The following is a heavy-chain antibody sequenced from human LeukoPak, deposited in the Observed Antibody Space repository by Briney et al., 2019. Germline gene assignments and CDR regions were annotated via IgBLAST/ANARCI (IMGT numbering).Heavy chain of an antibody. Sequence: GRSLRLSCAASGFTFDDYAMHWVRQAPGKGLEWVSGISWNSGSIGYADSVKGRFTISRDNAKNSLYLQMNSLRAEDTAVYYCAKDGAFDIWGQGTMVTVSS. CDR2: ISWNSGSI. CDR1: GFTFDDYA. V-gene: IGHV3-9*01. J-gene: IGHJ3*02. CDR3: AKDGAFDI.